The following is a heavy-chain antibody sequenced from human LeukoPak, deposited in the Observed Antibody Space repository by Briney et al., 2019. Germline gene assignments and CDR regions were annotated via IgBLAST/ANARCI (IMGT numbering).Heavy chain of an antibody. CDR3: ARVLHDYVWGSYRSYYMDV. V-gene: IGHV1-69*06. Sequence: SVKVSCKASGGTVSSYAISWVRQAPGQALEWMGGIIPVFGTANYAQKFQGRVTITADKSTSTAYMELSSLRSEDTAVYYCARVLHDYVWGSYRSYYMDVWGKGTTVTVSS. CDR1: GGTVSSYA. J-gene: IGHJ6*03. CDR2: IIPVFGTA. D-gene: IGHD3-16*02.